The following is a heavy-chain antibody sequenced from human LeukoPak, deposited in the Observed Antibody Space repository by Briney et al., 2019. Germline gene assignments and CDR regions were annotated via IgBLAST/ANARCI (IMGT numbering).Heavy chain of an antibody. D-gene: IGHD4-17*01. CDR2: ISSSSSYI. V-gene: IGHV3-21*01. J-gene: IGHJ5*02. Sequence: GSLRLSCAASGFTFSSYSMNWVRQAPGKGLEWVSSISSSSSYIYYADSVKGRFTISRDNAKNSLYLQMNSLRAEDTAVYYCARDLRGVNWFDPWGQGTLVTVSS. CDR1: GFTFSSYS. CDR3: ARDLRGVNWFDP.